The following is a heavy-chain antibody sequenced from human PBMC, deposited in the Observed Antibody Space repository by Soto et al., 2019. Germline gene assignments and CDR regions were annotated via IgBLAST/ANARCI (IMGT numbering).Heavy chain of an antibody. CDR3: ARDPQRQPPHFDY. CDR2: IIPIFGTA. Sequence: SVKVSCKASGGTFSSYAISWVRQAPGQGLEWMGGIIPIFGTANYAQKFQGRVTITADESTSTAYMELSSLRSEDTAVYYCARDPQRQPPHFDYGGQETLVTVP. V-gene: IGHV1-69*13. CDR1: GGTFSSYA. J-gene: IGHJ4*02. D-gene: IGHD6-25*01.